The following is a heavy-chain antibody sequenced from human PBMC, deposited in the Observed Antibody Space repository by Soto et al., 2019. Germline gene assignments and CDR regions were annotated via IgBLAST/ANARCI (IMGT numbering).Heavy chain of an antibody. V-gene: IGHV5-10-1*01. J-gene: IGHJ4*02. D-gene: IGHD1-26*01. CDR2: IDPSDSYT. CDR3: ARRSLDSGSYSGYDY. CDR1: GYSFTSYW. Sequence: GESLKISCKGSGYSFTSYWISWVRQMPGKGLEWMGRIDPSDSYTNYSPSFQGHVTISADKSISTAYLQWSSLKASDTAMYYCARRSLDSGSYSGYDYWGQGTLVTVSS.